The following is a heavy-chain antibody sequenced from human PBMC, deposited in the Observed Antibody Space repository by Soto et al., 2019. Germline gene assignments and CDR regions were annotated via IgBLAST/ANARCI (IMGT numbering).Heavy chain of an antibody. J-gene: IGHJ4*02. CDR1: GGSISSSNYY. Sequence: SETLSLTCTVSGGSISSSNYYWGWIRQPPGKGLEWIGSINYSGSTYYNPSLKSRVTISVDTSKNQFSLKLSSVTAADTAVHYCARHSSSGAYWGQGTLVTVSS. CDR3: ARHSSSGAY. V-gene: IGHV4-39*01. CDR2: INYSGST. D-gene: IGHD6-6*01.